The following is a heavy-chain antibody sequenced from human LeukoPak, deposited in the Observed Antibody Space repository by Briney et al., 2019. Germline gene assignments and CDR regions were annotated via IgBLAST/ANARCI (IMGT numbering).Heavy chain of an antibody. D-gene: IGHD2-21*02. J-gene: IGHJ5*02. CDR1: GFTFSTYA. V-gene: IGHV3-23*01. CDR2: ISGSGGST. CDR3: AKEAYCGGDCSRWFDP. Sequence: PGGSLRLSCGASGFTFSTYAMSWVRQAPGKGLEWVSGISGSGGSTYYADSVRGRFTISRDNSKNTLYLQMNSLRAEDTAVYHCAKEAYCGGDCSRWFDPWGQGTLATVSS.